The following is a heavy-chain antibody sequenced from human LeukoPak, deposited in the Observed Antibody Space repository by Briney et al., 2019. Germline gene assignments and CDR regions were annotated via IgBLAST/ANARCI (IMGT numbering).Heavy chain of an antibody. CDR3: AREEGGLDV. Sequence: ASVKVSCKPSGYDFSIYTLNWVRQVPGQGPEWMGWMNTNTGKATYAQDFRGRFVFSFDSSVSTAYLEITSLKAADTAVYYCAREEGGLDVWGQGTTVIVSS. J-gene: IGHJ6*02. CDR2: MNTNTGKA. CDR1: GYDFSIYT. V-gene: IGHV7-4-1*02.